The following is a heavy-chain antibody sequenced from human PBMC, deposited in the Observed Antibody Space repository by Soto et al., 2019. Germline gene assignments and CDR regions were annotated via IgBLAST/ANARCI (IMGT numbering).Heavy chain of an antibody. J-gene: IGHJ5*02. D-gene: IGHD3-22*01. CDR1: GGSISSSNW. CDR2: IYHSGST. V-gene: IGHV4-4*02. Sequence: SETLSLTCAVSGGSISSSNWWSWVRQPPGKGLEWIGEIYHSGSTNYNPSLKSRVTISVDKSKNQFSLKLSSVTAADTAVYYCARQDYYDSSGYYFNWFDPWGQGTLVTVS. CDR3: ARQDYYDSSGYYFNWFDP.